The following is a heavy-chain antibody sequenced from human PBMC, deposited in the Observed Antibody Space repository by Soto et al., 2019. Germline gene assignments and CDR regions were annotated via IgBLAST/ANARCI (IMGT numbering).Heavy chain of an antibody. J-gene: IGHJ6*04. Sequence: SQTLSLTCAISGDSVSRNSAAWNWIRQSPSRGLEWLGRTYYRSKWYNDYAVSVKSRIIINPDTSKNQFSLQLNSVTPEDTAVYYSARGAPSYYAMDVWGEGTTVTLSS. CDR1: GDSVSRNSAA. CDR3: ARGAPSYYAMDV. CDR2: TYYRSKWYN. V-gene: IGHV6-1*01.